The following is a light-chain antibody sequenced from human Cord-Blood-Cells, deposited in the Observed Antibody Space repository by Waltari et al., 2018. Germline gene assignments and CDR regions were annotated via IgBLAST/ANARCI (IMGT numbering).Light chain of an antibody. Sequence: EIGNTQSPATLTVSPGETATLACRASQSVSSNLAWYQPKPGQAPRLLIYGASTRATGIPARFSGSGSGTEFTLTISSLQSEDFAVYYCQRYNNWPPYTFGQGTKLEIK. CDR2: GAS. V-gene: IGKV3-15*01. CDR3: QRYNNWPPYT. J-gene: IGKJ2*01. CDR1: QSVSSN.